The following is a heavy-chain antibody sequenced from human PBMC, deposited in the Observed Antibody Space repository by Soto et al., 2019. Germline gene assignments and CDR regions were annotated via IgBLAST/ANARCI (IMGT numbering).Heavy chain of an antibody. CDR3: ARANFCSGKGLLDS. CDR2: VYYSGTT. J-gene: IGHJ4*02. Sequence: PSETLSLTCSVSGDSIRSSSYYWDWIRQSPRKGLEWVGSVYYSGTTYYNPSLKSRVSISIDTSKNQFSLKLSSVTAADTAVYYRARANFCSGKGLLDSWGQGTLVTVSS. V-gene: IGHV4-39*01. CDR1: GDSIRSSSYY. D-gene: IGHD3-3*01.